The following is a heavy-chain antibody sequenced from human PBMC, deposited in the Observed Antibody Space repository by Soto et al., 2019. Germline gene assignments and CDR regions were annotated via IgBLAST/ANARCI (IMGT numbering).Heavy chain of an antibody. CDR2: IYSGGST. D-gene: IGHD3-3*01. Sequence: PGGSLRLSCAASGFTVSSNYMSWVRQAPGKGLGWVSVIYSGGSTYYADSVKGRFTISRDNSKNTLYLQMNSLRAEDTAVYYCARGGWSGYFFNYFDYWGQGTLVTVSS. J-gene: IGHJ4*02. CDR1: GFTVSSNY. CDR3: ARGGWSGYFFNYFDY. V-gene: IGHV3-53*01.